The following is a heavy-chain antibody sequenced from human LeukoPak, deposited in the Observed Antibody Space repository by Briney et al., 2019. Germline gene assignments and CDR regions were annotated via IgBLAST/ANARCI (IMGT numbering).Heavy chain of an antibody. CDR3: ARGRDRSKAGDH. CDR1: GGSCDDYY. V-gene: IGHV4-34*01. CDR2: IHPSGIF. J-gene: IGHJ4*02. Sequence: SETLSLTCAVYGGSCDDYYCSWLRQPPGKGLEWIGEIHPSGIFYYNSSLLSRFTISIDTSKSQFSLRLTSVTAADTAFYYCARGRDRSKAGDHWGQGSLVTVSS. D-gene: IGHD5-24*01.